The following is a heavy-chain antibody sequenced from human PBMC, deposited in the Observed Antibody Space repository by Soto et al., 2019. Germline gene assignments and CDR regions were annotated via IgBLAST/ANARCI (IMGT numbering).Heavy chain of an antibody. CDR1: GFTFSSYG. D-gene: IGHD6-6*01. CDR3: AKASIAARSLYYYYGMDV. CDR2: ISYDGSNK. J-gene: IGHJ6*02. V-gene: IGHV3-30*18. Sequence: GGSLRLSCAASGFTFSSYGMHWVRQAPGKGLEWVAVISYDGSNKYYADSVKGRFTISRDNSKNTLYLQMNSLRAEDTAVYYCAKASIAARSLYYYYGMDVWGQGTTVSVSS.